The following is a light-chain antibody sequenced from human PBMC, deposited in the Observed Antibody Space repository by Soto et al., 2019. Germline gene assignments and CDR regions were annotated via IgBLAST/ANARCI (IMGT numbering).Light chain of an antibody. CDR3: QQTGNT. CDR1: QSVSSSY. J-gene: IGKJ3*01. Sequence: EIVLTQSPGTLSLSQGERATLSCRASQSVSSSYLAWYQQKPGQAPRLLIYGASSRATGIPDRFSGSGSGTDFTLTISRLEPEDFAVYYCQQTGNTFGPGTKVD. V-gene: IGKV3-20*01. CDR2: GAS.